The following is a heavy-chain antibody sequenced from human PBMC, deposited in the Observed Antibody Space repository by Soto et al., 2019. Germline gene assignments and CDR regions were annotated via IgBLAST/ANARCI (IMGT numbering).Heavy chain of an antibody. V-gene: IGHV4-61*01. CDR2: IYYSGST. CDR1: GGSVTCGNYY. Sequence: KTSETLSLTCTVSGGSVTCGNYYWSWIRQPPGKGLEWIGHIYYSGSTNYNPSLKSRVTISVDASKNQFSLKLSSVTAADTAIYYCARGPVVTPFVDYWGQGTLVTVSS. D-gene: IGHD2-21*02. CDR3: ARGPVVTPFVDY. J-gene: IGHJ4*02.